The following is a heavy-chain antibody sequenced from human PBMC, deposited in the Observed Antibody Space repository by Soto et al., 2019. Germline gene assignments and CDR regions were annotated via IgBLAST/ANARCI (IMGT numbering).Heavy chain of an antibody. Sequence: GGSLRLSCAASGFTFSSYGMHWVRQAPGKGPEWVAVRWYDGSNKYYADSVKGRFTISRDNSKNTLYLQMNSLRAEDTAVYYCATDILYCSSTSCYDFDYYYYYGMDVWGQGTTVTVSS. CDR1: GFTFSSYG. V-gene: IGHV3-33*01. CDR3: ATDILYCSSTSCYDFDYYYYYGMDV. J-gene: IGHJ6*02. D-gene: IGHD2-2*01. CDR2: RWYDGSNK.